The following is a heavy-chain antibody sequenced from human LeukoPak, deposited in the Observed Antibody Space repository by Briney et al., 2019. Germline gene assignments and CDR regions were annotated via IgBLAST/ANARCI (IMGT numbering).Heavy chain of an antibody. J-gene: IGHJ3*02. CDR3: AKGYYYGSGSYYPPDAFDI. D-gene: IGHD3-10*01. CDR1: GFTFSSYA. V-gene: IGHV3-23*01. Sequence: GGSLRLSCAASGFTFSSYAMSWVRQAPGKGLEWVSAISGSGGSTYYADSVEGRFTISRDNSKNTLSLQMNSLRAEDTAVYYCAKGYYYGSGSYYPPDAFDIWGQGTMVTVSS. CDR2: ISGSGGST.